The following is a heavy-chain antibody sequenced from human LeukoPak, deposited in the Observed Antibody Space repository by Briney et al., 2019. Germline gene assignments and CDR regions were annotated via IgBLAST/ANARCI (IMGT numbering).Heavy chain of an antibody. CDR3: ARDLGSSWGMEDYFDY. D-gene: IGHD6-13*01. J-gene: IGHJ4*02. CDR1: GFTFSSYA. Sequence: GRSLRLSCAASGFTFSSYAMHWVRQAPGKGLEWVAVISYDGSNKYYADSVKGRFTISRDNSKNTLYLQMNSLRAEDTAVYYCARDLGSSWGMEDYFDYWGQGTLVTVSS. CDR2: ISYDGSNK. V-gene: IGHV3-30-3*01.